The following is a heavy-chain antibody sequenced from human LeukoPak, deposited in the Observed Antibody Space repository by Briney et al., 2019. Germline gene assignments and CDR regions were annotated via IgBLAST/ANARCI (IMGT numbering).Heavy chain of an antibody. CDR1: GFTFSASG. CDR2: ISNDNTVI. CDR3: VTDWPVW. Sequence: GGSLRLSCAVSGFTFSASGMHWVRQAPGKGLEWLSYISNDNTVIHYADSVKARFTISKDNVKSSVFLQMNSLRADGTAVYFCVTDWPVWWGQGTLVTVSS. V-gene: IGHV3-48*01. J-gene: IGHJ4*02. D-gene: IGHD3-16*01.